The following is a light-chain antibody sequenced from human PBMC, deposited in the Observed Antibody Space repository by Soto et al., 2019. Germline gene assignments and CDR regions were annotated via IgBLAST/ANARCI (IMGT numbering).Light chain of an antibody. CDR2: NNN. J-gene: IGLJ3*02. CDR3: EAWDDSLNARGV. V-gene: IGLV1-44*01. CDR1: RSNIGNNA. Sequence: QSVLTQPPSASGTPGQRVTISCSGSRSNIGNNAVGWYQQHPGTAPKLLIYNNNKRPSAVPDRFSGSKSGTSASLAISGLQAEDEADYYCEAWDDSLNARGVFGGGTKVTVL.